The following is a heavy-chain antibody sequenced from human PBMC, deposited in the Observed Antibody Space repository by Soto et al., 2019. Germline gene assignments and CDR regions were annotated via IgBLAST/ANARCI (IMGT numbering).Heavy chain of an antibody. J-gene: IGHJ6*02. CDR1: GFTFISYG. CDR2: ISYDGSNK. Sequence: GGSLRLSCAASGFTFISYGMHWVLQAPGKGLEWVAVISYDGSNKYYADSVKGRFTISRDNSKNTLYLQMNSLRAEDTAVYHCAKDRRYCSSTSCRSPYYYYGMDFWGQGTTVTVSS. CDR3: AKDRRYCSSTSCRSPYYYYGMDF. D-gene: IGHD2-2*01. V-gene: IGHV3-30*18.